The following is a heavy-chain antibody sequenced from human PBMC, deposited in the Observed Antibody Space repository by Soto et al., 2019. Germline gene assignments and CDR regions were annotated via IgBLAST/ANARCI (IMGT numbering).Heavy chain of an antibody. Sequence: PSETLSLTCTVSGGSISSYYWSWIRQPPGKGLEWIGYIYYSGSTNYNPSLKSRVTISVDTSKNQFSLKLSSVTAADTAVYYCARVSSYYYGSGNMDVWGKGTTVTVSS. V-gene: IGHV4-59*01. J-gene: IGHJ6*03. D-gene: IGHD3-10*01. CDR3: ARVSSYYYGSGNMDV. CDR2: IYYSGST. CDR1: GGSISSYY.